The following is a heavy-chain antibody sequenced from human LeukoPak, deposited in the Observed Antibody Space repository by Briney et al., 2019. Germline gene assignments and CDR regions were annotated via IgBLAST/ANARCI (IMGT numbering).Heavy chain of an antibody. CDR3: ARDRDSSDWYNEVFDY. Sequence: PGGSLTLSCAASGFTFTNYAMHWVRQAPGKGLEWVAVIWDDGGNKFYADSVKGRFTISRDNSKNTLYLQMNSLRAEDTAVYYCARDRDSSDWYNEVFDYWGQGTLVTVSS. V-gene: IGHV3-33*01. CDR2: IWDDGGNK. D-gene: IGHD6-19*01. CDR1: GFTFTNYA. J-gene: IGHJ4*02.